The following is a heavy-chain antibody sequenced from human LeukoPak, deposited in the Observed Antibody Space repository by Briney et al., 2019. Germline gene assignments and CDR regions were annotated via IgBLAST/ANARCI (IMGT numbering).Heavy chain of an antibody. V-gene: IGHV4-38-2*02. J-gene: IGHJ4*02. D-gene: IGHD2-2*02. Sequence: ASETLSLTCTVSGYSISSGYYWGWIQQPPGKGLEWIGSIYHSGSTYYNPSLKSRVTISVDTSKNQFSLKLSSVTAADTAVYYCARIRCSSTSCYTWGYYFDYWGQGTLVTVSS. CDR3: ARIRCSSTSCYTWGYYFDY. CDR2: IYHSGST. CDR1: GYSISSGYY.